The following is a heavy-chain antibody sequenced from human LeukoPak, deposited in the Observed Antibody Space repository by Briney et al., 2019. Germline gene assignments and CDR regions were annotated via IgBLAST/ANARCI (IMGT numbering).Heavy chain of an antibody. CDR1: GASVSTSY. Sequence: PSETLSLTCTVSGASVSTSYWNWIRQPPGKGLEWIGYIYYSGSTNYNPSLKSRVTISVDTSKNQFSLKLSSVTAADTAVYYCASWPLASTVTNWYYGMDVWGQGTTVTVSS. CDR2: IYYSGST. J-gene: IGHJ6*02. V-gene: IGHV4-59*08. D-gene: IGHD4-17*01. CDR3: ASWPLASTVTNWYYGMDV.